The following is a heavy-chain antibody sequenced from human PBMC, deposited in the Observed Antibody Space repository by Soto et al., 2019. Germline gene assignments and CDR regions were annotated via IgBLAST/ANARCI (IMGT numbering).Heavy chain of an antibody. V-gene: IGHV3-23*01. CDR2: ISGSGGST. D-gene: IGHD3-9*01. J-gene: IGHJ4*02. CDR3: AKDPSTGSADF. Sequence: GGSLRLSCAASGFTFSSYAMTWVRQAPGKGLEWVSAISGSGGSTYYADSVKGRFTISRDNSKNTLYLQMNSLRAEDTAIYFCAKDPSTGSADFWGQGTLVTVSS. CDR1: GFTFSSYA.